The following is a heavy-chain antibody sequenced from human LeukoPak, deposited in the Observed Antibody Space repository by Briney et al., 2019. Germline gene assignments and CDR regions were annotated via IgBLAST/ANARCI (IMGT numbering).Heavy chain of an antibody. V-gene: IGHV1-2*02. CDR2: INPNSGGT. CDR3: ARTMVRGVPIAKVFNY. Sequence: GASVKVSCKASGYTFTGYYTHWVRQAPGQGLEWMGWINPNSGGTNYAQKFQGRVTMTRDTSISTAYMELSRLRSDDTAVYYCARTMVRGVPIAKVFNYWGQGTLVTVSS. J-gene: IGHJ4*02. D-gene: IGHD3-10*01. CDR1: GYTFTGYY.